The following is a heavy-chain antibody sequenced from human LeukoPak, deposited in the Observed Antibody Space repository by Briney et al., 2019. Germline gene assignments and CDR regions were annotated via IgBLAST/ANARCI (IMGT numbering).Heavy chain of an antibody. Sequence: GGSLRLSCAASGFTFSDYYMSWIRQAPGKGLEWVSYISSSGSTIYYADSVKGRFTISRDNAKNSLYLQMNSLRAEDTAVYYCTRSVGYCRGGNCYETMGYFDYWGQGTLVTVSS. CDR3: TRSVGYCRGGNCYETMGYFDY. V-gene: IGHV3-11*01. D-gene: IGHD2-15*01. CDR1: GFTFSDYY. J-gene: IGHJ4*02. CDR2: ISSSGSTI.